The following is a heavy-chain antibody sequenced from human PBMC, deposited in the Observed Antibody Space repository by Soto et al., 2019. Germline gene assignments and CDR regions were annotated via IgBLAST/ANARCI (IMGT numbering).Heavy chain of an antibody. CDR3: ARHEHIAAAGTDGSGYYYYGMDV. CDR2: IYYSGST. V-gene: IGHV4-39*01. Sequence: WIRQPPGKGLEWIGSIYYSGSTYYNPSLKSRVTISVDTSKNQFSLKLSSVTAADTAVYYCARHEHIAAAGTDGSGYYYYGMDVWGQGTTVTVSS. D-gene: IGHD6-13*01. J-gene: IGHJ6*02.